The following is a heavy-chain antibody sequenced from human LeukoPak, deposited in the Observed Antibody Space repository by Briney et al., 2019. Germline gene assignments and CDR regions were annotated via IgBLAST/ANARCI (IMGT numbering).Heavy chain of an antibody. CDR3: ARGTYCGGDCYSFGGNYYFDS. CDR1: GYTFTNYH. Sequence: ASVKVSCKASGYTFTNYHMHWVRQAPGQGLEWMGIINPSGGSTNYAQKFQGRVTLTRDTSTSTVYMELSSLRSDDTAVYYCARGTYCGGDCYSFGGNYYFDSWGQGTLVTVSS. V-gene: IGHV1-46*01. J-gene: IGHJ4*02. CDR2: INPSGGST. D-gene: IGHD2-21*02.